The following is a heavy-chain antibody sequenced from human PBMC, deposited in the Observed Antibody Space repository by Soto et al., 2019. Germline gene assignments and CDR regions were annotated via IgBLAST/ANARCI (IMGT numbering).Heavy chain of an antibody. V-gene: IGHV3-21*01. J-gene: IGHJ3*02. Sequence: GGSLRLSCTASGFTFSSYSMNWVRQAPGKGLEWVSFSSSSSKYIYYADSVKGRFTISRDNAKNSLYLQMNTLGADDTAVYYCARDGHSSGWNPDAFDIWGQGTMVTVS. CDR3: ARDGHSSGWNPDAFDI. D-gene: IGHD6-19*01. CDR1: GFTFSSYS. CDR2: SSSSSKYI.